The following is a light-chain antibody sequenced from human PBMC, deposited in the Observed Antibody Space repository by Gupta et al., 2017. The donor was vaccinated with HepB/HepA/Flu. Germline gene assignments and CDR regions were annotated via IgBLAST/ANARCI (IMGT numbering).Light chain of an antibody. CDR3: MQALQTPRS. J-gene: IGKJ2*04. Sequence: DIVMTQSPLSLPVTPGEPASISCRSSQSLLHSNGYNYLDWYLQRPGQSPQLLIYLGSNQASGVPDRFSGSGSGAGFTLKISRMEAENGGVYYCMQALQTPRSFGQGTKLKIK. CDR1: QSLLHSNGYNY. CDR2: LGS. V-gene: IGKV2-28*01.